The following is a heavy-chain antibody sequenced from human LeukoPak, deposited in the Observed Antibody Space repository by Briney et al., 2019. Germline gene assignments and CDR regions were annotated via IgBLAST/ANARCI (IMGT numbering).Heavy chain of an antibody. D-gene: IGHD3-3*01. CDR2: IIPIFGTG. V-gene: IGHV1-69*13. Sequence: SVKVSCTASGGTFSSSAISWVRQAPGQGLEWVGGIIPIFGTGDSARKFQGRVTIPAVESTSTAYMELSSLRSENTAVYYCARDTLPKYYDFWSGYARDSYFQHWGQGTLVTVSS. CDR3: ARDTLPKYYDFWSGYARDSYFQH. CDR1: GGTFSSSA. J-gene: IGHJ1*01.